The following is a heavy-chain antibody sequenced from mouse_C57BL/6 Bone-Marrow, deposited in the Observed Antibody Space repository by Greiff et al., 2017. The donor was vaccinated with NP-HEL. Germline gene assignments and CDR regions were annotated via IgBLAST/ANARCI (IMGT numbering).Heavy chain of an antibody. CDR2: ISSGGSYT. V-gene: IGHV5-6*01. J-gene: IGHJ2*01. D-gene: IGHD1-3*01. CDR3: ARLKDFDY. Sequence: VQLKESGGDLVKPGGSLKLSCAASGFTFSSYGMSWVRQTPDKRLEWVATISSGGSYTYYPDSVKGRFTISRDNAKNTLYLQMSSLKSEDTAMYYCARLKDFDYWGQGTTLTVSS. CDR1: GFTFSSYG.